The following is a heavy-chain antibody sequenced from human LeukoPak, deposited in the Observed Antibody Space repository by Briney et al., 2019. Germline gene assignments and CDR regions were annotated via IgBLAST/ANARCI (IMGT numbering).Heavy chain of an antibody. CDR1: GYSFTSYW. CDR3: ARLGGSQYYHYYHMDV. CDR2: IYAGDSDT. J-gene: IGHJ6*03. V-gene: IGHV5-51*01. Sequence: ESLKISRKGSGYSFTSYWIGWVRQMPGKGLEWMGIIYAGDSDTRYSPSFQGQVTISADKSISTAFLQWSSLKASDTAMYYCARLGGSQYYHYYHMDVWGKGTTVTVSS. D-gene: IGHD3-10*01.